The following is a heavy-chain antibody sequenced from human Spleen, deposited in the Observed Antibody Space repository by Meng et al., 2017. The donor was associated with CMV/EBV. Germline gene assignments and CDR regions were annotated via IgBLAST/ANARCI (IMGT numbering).Heavy chain of an antibody. V-gene: IGHV4-30-4*01. D-gene: IGHD1-1*01. CDR1: GGSITSGDYY. J-gene: IGHJ4*02. Sequence: SGGSITSGDYYWRWIRQPPGKGLEWIGYIYNSGTTYYNPSLKSRVTMSPDTSKNQFSLKLNSVSAADTAVYYCARSGGTGTYSPFDYWGRGVLVTVSS. CDR3: ARSGGTGTYSPFDY. CDR2: IYNSGTT.